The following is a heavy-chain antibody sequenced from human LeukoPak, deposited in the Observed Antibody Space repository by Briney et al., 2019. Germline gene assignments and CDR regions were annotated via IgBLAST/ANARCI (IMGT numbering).Heavy chain of an antibody. Sequence: SETLSLTCTVSGGSISSGDYYWSWIRQPPGKGLEWIGYIYYSGSTYYNPSLKSRVTISVGTSKNQFSLKLSSVTAADTAVYYCARAPPPHYDILTGYYYDYYYGMDVWGQGTTVTVSS. V-gene: IGHV4-30-4*01. D-gene: IGHD3-9*01. CDR2: IYYSGST. CDR1: GGSISSGDYY. CDR3: ARAPPPHYDILTGYYYDYYYGMDV. J-gene: IGHJ6*02.